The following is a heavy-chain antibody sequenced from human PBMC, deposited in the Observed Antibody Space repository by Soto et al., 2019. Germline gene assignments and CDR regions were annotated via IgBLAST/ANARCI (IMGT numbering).Heavy chain of an antibody. D-gene: IGHD1-26*01. Sequence: GESLKISCAASGFTFSTYAMSWVRQAPGKGLEWVSAISGTGGNTYYADSVKGRFTISRDNSKNTVYLQMNSLRVEDTAVYYCAKDRLSGSFSLFDYWGQGALVTVSS. V-gene: IGHV3-23*01. CDR2: ISGTGGNT. CDR3: AKDRLSGSFSLFDY. CDR1: GFTFSTYA. J-gene: IGHJ4*02.